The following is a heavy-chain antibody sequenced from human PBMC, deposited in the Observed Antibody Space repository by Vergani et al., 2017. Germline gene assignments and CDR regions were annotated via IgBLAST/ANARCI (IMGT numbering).Heavy chain of an antibody. J-gene: IGHJ5*02. Sequence: VQLVESGGGVVQPGRSLRLSCAASGFTFDDYAMHWVRQAPGKGLEWVSGISWNSGSIGYADSVKGRFTISRDNAKNSLYLQMNSLRAEDTALYYCAKDALSAVLMYNWFDPWGQGTLVTVSS. V-gene: IGHV3-9*01. CDR2: ISWNSGSI. CDR1: GFTFDDYA. CDR3: AKDALSAVLMYNWFDP. D-gene: IGHD5/OR15-5a*01.